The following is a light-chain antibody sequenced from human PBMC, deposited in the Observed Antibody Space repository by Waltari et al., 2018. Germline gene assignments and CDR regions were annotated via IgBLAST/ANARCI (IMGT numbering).Light chain of an antibody. CDR2: AAS. Sequence: DIQMTQSPSSLSASAGDTVTITCRASQGINTYLNWYQQKPGKAPKRLISAASTLESGVPSRFSGSGSGTDFTLIISSLQPEDFATYYCLQYNSHPRTFGQGTKVEIK. CDR3: LQYNSHPRT. J-gene: IGKJ1*01. V-gene: IGKV1-17*01. CDR1: QGINTY.